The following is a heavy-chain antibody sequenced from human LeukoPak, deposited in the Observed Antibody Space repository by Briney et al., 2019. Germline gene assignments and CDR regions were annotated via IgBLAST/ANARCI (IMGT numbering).Heavy chain of an antibody. Sequence: ASVKVSCKASGYTFTSYDINWVRQATGQGLEWMGGFDPEDGETIYAQKFQGRVTMTEDTSTDTAYMELSSLRSEDTAVYYCATALIVVVPAVHTWGQGTLVTVSS. V-gene: IGHV1-24*01. J-gene: IGHJ5*02. CDR1: GYTFTSYD. CDR3: ATALIVVVPAVHT. CDR2: FDPEDGET. D-gene: IGHD2-2*01.